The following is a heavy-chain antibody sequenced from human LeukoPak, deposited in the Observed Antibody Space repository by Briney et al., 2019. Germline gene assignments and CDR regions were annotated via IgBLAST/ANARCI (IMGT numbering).Heavy chain of an antibody. V-gene: IGHV1-18*01. CDR2: ISAYNGNT. J-gene: IGHJ4*02. Sequence: GASVKVSCKASGYTFTSYGISWVRQAPGQGLEWTGWISAYNGNTNYAQKLQGRVTMTTDTSTSTAYMELRSLRSDDTAVYYCARTGYDILTGTKKEVDYWGQGTLVTVSS. D-gene: IGHD3-9*01. CDR3: ARTGYDILTGTKKEVDY. CDR1: GYTFTSYG.